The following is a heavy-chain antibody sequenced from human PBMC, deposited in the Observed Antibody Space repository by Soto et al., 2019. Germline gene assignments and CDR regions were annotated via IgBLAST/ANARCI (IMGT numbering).Heavy chain of an antibody. D-gene: IGHD3-3*01. CDR2: IYYSGST. CDR3: ARQNLYYDFWSGQIDY. CDR1: GGSISSYY. Sequence: SETLSLTCTVSGGSISSYYWSWIRQPPGKGLEWIGYIYYSGSTNYNPSLKSRVTISVETSKNQFSLKLSSVTAADTAVYYCARQNLYYDFWSGQIDYWGQGTLVTVSS. J-gene: IGHJ4*02. V-gene: IGHV4-59*01.